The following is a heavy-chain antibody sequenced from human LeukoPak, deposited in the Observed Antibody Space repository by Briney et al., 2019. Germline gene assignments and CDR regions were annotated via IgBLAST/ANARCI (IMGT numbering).Heavy chain of an antibody. CDR1: GFTFSNYW. CDR2: IRSDGSST. J-gene: IGHJ5*02. D-gene: IGHD3-22*01. Sequence: GSLILSCAASGFTFSNYWMHWVRQAPGKGLVWVSRIRSDGSSTTYADFVKGRFTISRDNAKNTLYLQMNSLRDEDTAVYYCAKGYYYDSSGYYRSWFDPWGQGTVVTVSS. CDR3: AKGYYYDSSGYYRSWFDP. V-gene: IGHV3-74*01.